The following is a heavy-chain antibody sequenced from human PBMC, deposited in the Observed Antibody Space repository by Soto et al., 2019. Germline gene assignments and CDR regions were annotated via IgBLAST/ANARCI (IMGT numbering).Heavy chain of an antibody. CDR2: VYYTGTT. J-gene: IGHJ5*02. CDR1: NDSVDNTNYF. V-gene: IGHV4-61*01. CDR3: GRDLTSNANCIDP. D-gene: IGHD2-2*01. Sequence: SETLSLTCTVSNDSVDNTNYFWSWIRQSPGKGLEWIGYVYYTGTTYYNPSLESRLTMSVDRSKNQFSLRLTSVTAADTAVYFCGRDLTSNANCIDPWGQGTLVTVSS.